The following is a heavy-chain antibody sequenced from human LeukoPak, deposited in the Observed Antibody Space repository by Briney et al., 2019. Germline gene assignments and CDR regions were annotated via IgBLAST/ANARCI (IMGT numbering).Heavy chain of an antibody. V-gene: IGHV3-11*06. Sequence: GGSLRLSCAASGFTFSDYYMSWIRQPPGKGLEWVSYSSSSGSYTNYADSVKGRFTISRDNAKNSLYLQMNSLSAEDTAVYYCAGSTRRNVVATEYNWFDPWGQGTLVTVSS. CDR3: AGSTRRNVVATEYNWFDP. D-gene: IGHD5-12*01. CDR1: GFTFSDYY. CDR2: SSSSGSYT. J-gene: IGHJ5*02.